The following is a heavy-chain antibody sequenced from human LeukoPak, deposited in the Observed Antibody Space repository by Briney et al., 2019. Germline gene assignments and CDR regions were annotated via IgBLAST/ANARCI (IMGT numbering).Heavy chain of an antibody. CDR1: GFTFSSYG. J-gene: IGHJ4*02. CDR2: IRYDGSNK. D-gene: IGHD6-19*01. V-gene: IGHV3-30*02. CDR3: AKDTPYSSGWWGDY. Sequence: PGGSLRLPCAASGFTFSSYGMHWVRQAPGKGLEWVAFIRYDGSNKYYADSVKGRFTISRDNSKNTLYLQMNSLRAEDTAVYYCAKDTPYSSGWWGDYWGQGTLVTVSS.